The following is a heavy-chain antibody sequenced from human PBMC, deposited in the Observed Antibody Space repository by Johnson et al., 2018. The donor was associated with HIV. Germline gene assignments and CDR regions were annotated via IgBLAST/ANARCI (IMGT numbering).Heavy chain of an antibody. V-gene: IGHV3-66*04. CDR2: IYSGGST. Sequence: VQLVESGGGVVRPGRSLRLSCAACEFTFSRFAMHWVRQAPGKGLEWVAVIYSGGSTYYADSVKGRFTISRDNSKNTLYLQMNSLRAEDTAVYYCARLERLGGLSRVLDMWGQGTMVTVSS. D-gene: IGHD6-19*01. J-gene: IGHJ3*02. CDR3: ARLERLGGLSRVLDM. CDR1: EFTFSRFA.